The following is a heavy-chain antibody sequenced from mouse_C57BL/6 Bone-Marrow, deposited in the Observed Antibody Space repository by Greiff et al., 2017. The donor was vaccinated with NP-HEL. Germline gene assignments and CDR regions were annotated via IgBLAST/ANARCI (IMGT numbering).Heavy chain of an antibody. D-gene: IGHD2-1*01. CDR3: ARDGTLFAY. CDR1: GYTFTSYW. J-gene: IGHJ3*01. Sequence: QVQLQQPGAELVKPGASVKLSCKASGYTFTSYWMQWVKQRPGQGLEWIGEIDPSDSYTNYNQKFKGKATLTVDTSSSTAYMQRSSLTSEDSAVCYCARDGTLFAYWGQGTLVTVSA. CDR2: IDPSDSYT. V-gene: IGHV1-50*01.